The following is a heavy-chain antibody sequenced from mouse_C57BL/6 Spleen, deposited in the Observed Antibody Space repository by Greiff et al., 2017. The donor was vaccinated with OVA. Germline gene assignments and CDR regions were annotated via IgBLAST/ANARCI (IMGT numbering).Heavy chain of an antibody. CDR3: ERRPFPY. Sequence: EVQLQQSGPELVKPGASVKISCKASGYTFTDYYMNWVKQSHGKSLEWIGDINPNNGGTSYNQKFKGKATLTVDKSSSTAYMARRSLTSEDSAVYYCERRPFPYWGKGTLVTVAA. CDR2: INPNNGGT. V-gene: IGHV1-26*01. CDR1: GYTFTDYY. J-gene: IGHJ3*01.